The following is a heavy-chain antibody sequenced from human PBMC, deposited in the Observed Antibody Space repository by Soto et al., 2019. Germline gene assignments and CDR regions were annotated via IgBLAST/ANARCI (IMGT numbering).Heavy chain of an antibody. CDR2: INAGKGDT. J-gene: IGHJ4*02. V-gene: IGHV1-3*01. D-gene: IGHD1-7*01. CDR3: ARNILGGTTDY. CDR1: GYTFASYA. Sequence: ASVKVSCKDSGYTFASYAIHWVRQAPGQGLEWMGWINAGKGDTQYPQRFQGRVTITRDTSASTAYMELSSLRSEDTAVYYCARNILGGTTDYWGPGTLVTVSS.